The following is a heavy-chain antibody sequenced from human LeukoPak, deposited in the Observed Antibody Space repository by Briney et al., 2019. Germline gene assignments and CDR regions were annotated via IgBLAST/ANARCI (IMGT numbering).Heavy chain of an antibody. J-gene: IGHJ6*02. CDR2: ISYDGSNK. Sequence: GGSLRLSCAASGFTFSSYGMHWVRQAPGKGLEWVAVISYDGSNKYYADSVKGRFTISRDNSKNTLYLQMNSLRAEDTAVYYCARDRDWGISSSWIYYYYGMDVWGQGTTVTVSS. CDR1: GFTFSSYG. V-gene: IGHV3-30*03. CDR3: ARDRDWGISSSWIYYYYGMDV. D-gene: IGHD6-13*01.